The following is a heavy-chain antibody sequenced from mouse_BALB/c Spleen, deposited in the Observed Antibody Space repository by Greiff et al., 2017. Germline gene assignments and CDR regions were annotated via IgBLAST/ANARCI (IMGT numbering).Heavy chain of an antibody. V-gene: IGHV14-3*02. Sequence: EVQLQQSGAELVKPGASVKLSCTASGFNIKDTYMHWVKQRPEQGLEWIGRIDPANGNTKYDPKFQGKATITADTSSNTAYLQLSSLTSEDTAVYYCARRGISYPYAMDYWGQGTSVTVSS. CDR2: IDPANGNT. CDR3: ARRGISYPYAMDY. CDR1: GFNIKDTY. J-gene: IGHJ4*01. D-gene: IGHD6-5*01.